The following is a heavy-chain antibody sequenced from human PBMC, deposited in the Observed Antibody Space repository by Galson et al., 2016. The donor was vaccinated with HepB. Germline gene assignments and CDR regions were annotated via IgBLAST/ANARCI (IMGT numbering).Heavy chain of an antibody. J-gene: IGHJ4*02. CDR3: AREGKDTGYDRTFDL. Sequence: SLRLSCAASGFTFSDYYMSWIRQAPGKGPEWLSNIATRGSFVHYADSVKGRFTISRDDAKNALYLQMNSLRAEDTAVYYCAREGKDTGYDRTFDLWGQGTLVAVSA. D-gene: IGHD5-12*01. CDR1: GFTFSDYY. V-gene: IGHV3-11*01. CDR2: IATRGSFV.